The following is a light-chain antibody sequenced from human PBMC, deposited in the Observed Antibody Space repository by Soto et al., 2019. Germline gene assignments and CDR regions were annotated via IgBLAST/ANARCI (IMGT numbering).Light chain of an antibody. CDR3: QQSYSARWT. CDR1: ESISSF. CDR2: GAS. J-gene: IGKJ1*01. V-gene: IGKV1-39*01. Sequence: DIQMTQSPSTLSASVGDRVTITCRASESISSFLIWYQQTPGKAPKVLIYGASSLQTGVPSRFSGSGSGTYFTLTIDSLQPEDFAIYYCQQSYSARWTFGQGTKVEIK.